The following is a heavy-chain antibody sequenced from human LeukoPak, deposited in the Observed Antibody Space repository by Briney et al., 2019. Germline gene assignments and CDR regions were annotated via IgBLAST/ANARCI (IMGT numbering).Heavy chain of an antibody. Sequence: QPGGSLRLSCAASGFTFSSYWVHWVRQAPGKGLVWVSRINSDGSSTSYADSVKGRFTISRDNAKNTVDLQMNSLRAEDTAVYYCAILSGTYTGDWGQGTLVTVSS. CDR3: AILSGTYTGD. CDR2: INSDGSST. D-gene: IGHD1-26*01. CDR1: GFTFSSYW. V-gene: IGHV3-74*01. J-gene: IGHJ4*02.